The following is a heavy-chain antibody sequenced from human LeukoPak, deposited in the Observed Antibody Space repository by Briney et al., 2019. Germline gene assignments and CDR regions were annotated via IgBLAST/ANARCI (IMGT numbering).Heavy chain of an antibody. Sequence: ASVKVSCKASGGTFSSYAISWVRQAPGQGLEWMGRIIPILGIANCAQKFQGRVTITADKSTSTAYMELSSLRSEDTAVYYCARCDYYDSSVPFDYWGQGTLVTVSS. V-gene: IGHV1-69*04. CDR2: IIPILGIA. CDR1: GGTFSSYA. CDR3: ARCDYYDSSVPFDY. D-gene: IGHD3-22*01. J-gene: IGHJ4*02.